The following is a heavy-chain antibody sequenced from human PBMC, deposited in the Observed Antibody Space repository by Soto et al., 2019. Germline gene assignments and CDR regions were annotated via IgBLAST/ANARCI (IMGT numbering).Heavy chain of an antibody. CDR2: IYPGDSDT. CDR3: ARHHDSSGYTNAFDI. J-gene: IGHJ3*02. Sequence: PGESLKISCKGSGYIFTNYWIGWVRQMPGKGLEWMGIIYPGDSDTRYSPSFQGQVTISGDKSINTAYLQWSSLKASDTAMYYCARHHDSSGYTNAFDIWGQGTMVTVSS. CDR1: GYIFTNYW. V-gene: IGHV5-51*01. D-gene: IGHD3-22*01.